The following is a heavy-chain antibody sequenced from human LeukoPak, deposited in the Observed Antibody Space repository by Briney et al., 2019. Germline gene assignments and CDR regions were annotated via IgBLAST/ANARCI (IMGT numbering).Heavy chain of an antibody. CDR1: GFTFDDYA. Sequence: PGRSLRLSCAASGFTFDDYAMPWVRQAPGKGLEWVSGISWNSGSIGYADSVKGRFTISRDNAKNSLYLQMNSPRAEDTALYYCAKDIVPRGYYDSSEPAVWGQGTLVTVSS. CDR3: AKDIVPRGYYDSSEPAV. D-gene: IGHD3-22*01. J-gene: IGHJ4*02. CDR2: ISWNSGSI. V-gene: IGHV3-9*01.